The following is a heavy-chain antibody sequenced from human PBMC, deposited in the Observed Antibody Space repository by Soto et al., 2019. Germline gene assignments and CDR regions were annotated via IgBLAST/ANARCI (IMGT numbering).Heavy chain of an antibody. Sequence: SETLSLTCTVSGGSVSSGSYYWSWIRQPPGKGLEWIGYIYYSGSTNYNPSLKSRVTISVDTSKNQFSLKLSSVTAADTAVYYCARVRYCSGGSCFDYWGQGTLVTVS. CDR2: IYYSGST. CDR3: ARVRYCSGGSCFDY. J-gene: IGHJ4*02. V-gene: IGHV4-61*01. CDR1: GGSVSSGSYY. D-gene: IGHD2-15*01.